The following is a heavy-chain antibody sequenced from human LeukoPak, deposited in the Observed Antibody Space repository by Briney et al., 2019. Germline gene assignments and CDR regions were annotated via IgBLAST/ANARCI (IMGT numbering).Heavy chain of an antibody. CDR2: ISWNSGSI. D-gene: IGHD3-22*01. J-gene: IGHJ1*01. V-gene: IGHV3-9*01. CDR1: GFTFDDYA. Sequence: GGSLRLSCAASGFTFDDYAMHWVRQAPGKGLEWVSGISWNSGSIGYADSVKGRFTISRDNAKNSLYLLMNSLRAEDTALYYCAKEMYYYDSSGYYYTKQYFQHWGQGTLVTVSS. CDR3: AKEMYYYDSSGYYYTKQYFQH.